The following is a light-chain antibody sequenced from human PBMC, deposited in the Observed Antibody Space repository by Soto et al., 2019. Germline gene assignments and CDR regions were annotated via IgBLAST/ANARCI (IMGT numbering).Light chain of an antibody. CDR3: CSFAGTGTQYV. Sequence: QSALTQPASVSGSLGQSITISCIGTSSNIGSYNLVSWYQHQPGKAPKIMIFEGSKRPSGVSNRFSGSRSGNTASLTISGLQAEDEADYYCCSFAGTGTQYVFGPGTKLTVL. V-gene: IGLV2-23*01. J-gene: IGLJ1*01. CDR2: EGS. CDR1: SSNIGSYNL.